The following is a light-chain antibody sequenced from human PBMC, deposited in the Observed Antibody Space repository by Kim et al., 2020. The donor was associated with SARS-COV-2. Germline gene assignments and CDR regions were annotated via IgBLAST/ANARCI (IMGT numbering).Light chain of an antibody. CDR1: STDIGGYNY. J-gene: IGLJ2*01. CDR2: DVT. CDR3: SSYTSRSTVI. V-gene: IGLV2-14*03. Sequence: QSALTQPASVSASPGQSITISCTGTSTDIGGYNYVSWYQQRPGNAPKLLICDVTDRPSGVSSRFSGSKSGNTASLSISGLQTEDEADYFCSSYTSRSTVIFGGGTQLTVL.